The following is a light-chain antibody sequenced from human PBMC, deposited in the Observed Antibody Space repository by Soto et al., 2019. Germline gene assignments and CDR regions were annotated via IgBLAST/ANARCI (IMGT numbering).Light chain of an antibody. CDR2: DTS. V-gene: IGLV3-21*02. CDR1: NIEAKS. J-gene: IGLJ3*02. CDR3: QVWDGNNDRWV. Sequence: SYELTQPPSVSVTPGQTARITCGGNNIEAKSVHWYQQRPGQAPVLVVYDTSDRPSGIPERFSGSPSGDTATLSIGRVTAGDEADYYCQVWDGNNDRWVFGGGTKLTVL.